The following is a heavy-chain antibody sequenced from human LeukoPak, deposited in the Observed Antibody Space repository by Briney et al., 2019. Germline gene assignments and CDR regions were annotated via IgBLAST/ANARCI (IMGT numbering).Heavy chain of an antibody. CDR2: IYTSGST. CDR3: ARGPPPDFDY. CDR1: GDSISNYY. J-gene: IGHJ4*02. V-gene: IGHV4-4*07. Sequence: SETLSLTCTVSGDSISNYYWSWIRQPAGKGLEWIGRIYTSGSTDYNPSLKSRVTMSVDTSKNQSSLKVSSVTAADTAVYYCARGPPPDFDYWGLGTLVTVSS.